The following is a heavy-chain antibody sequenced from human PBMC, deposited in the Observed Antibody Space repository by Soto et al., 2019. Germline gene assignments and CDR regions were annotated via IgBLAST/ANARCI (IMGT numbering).Heavy chain of an antibody. D-gene: IGHD6-19*01. V-gene: IGHV3-33*01. J-gene: IGHJ4*02. CDR1: GFTFSSYG. CDR3: ARDCAGYSSGWYQRGGFDY. Sequence: QVQLVESGGGVVQPGRSLRLSCAASGFTFSSYGMHCVRQAPGKGLEWVAVIWYDASNKYYADSVKGRFTISRDNSKNTLYLQMNSLRAEDTAVYYCARDCAGYSSGWYQRGGFDYWGQGTLVTVSS. CDR2: IWYDASNK.